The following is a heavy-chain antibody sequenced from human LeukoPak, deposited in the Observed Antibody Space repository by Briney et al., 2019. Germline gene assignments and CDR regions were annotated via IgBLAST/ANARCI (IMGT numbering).Heavy chain of an antibody. Sequence: PGGSLRLSCVASGXTVSSNYMSWVRQAPGRGLEWVSFFNSGGSTYYADSVKGRFTISRDNSKNTLYLQMNSLTAEDTAVYYCARRERLGYSYGRGTFDIWGQGTMVTVSS. CDR2: FNSGGST. D-gene: IGHD5-18*01. J-gene: IGHJ3*02. CDR1: GXTVSSNY. V-gene: IGHV3-66*01. CDR3: ARRERLGYSYGRGTFDI.